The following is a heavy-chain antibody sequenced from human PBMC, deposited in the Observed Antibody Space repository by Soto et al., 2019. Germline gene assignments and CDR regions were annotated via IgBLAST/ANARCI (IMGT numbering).Heavy chain of an antibody. CDR1: GGSISSGGYS. CDR3: ARATGDDFWSGYYIPRPAAWFDP. V-gene: IGHV4-30-2*01. J-gene: IGHJ5*02. D-gene: IGHD3-3*01. CDR2: IYHSGST. Sequence: RSLTCAVSGGSISSGGYSWSWIRQPPGKGLEWIGYIYHSGSTYYNPSLKSRVTISVDRSKNQFSLKLSSVTAADTAVYYCARATGDDFWSGYYIPRPAAWFDPWGQGTLVTVSS.